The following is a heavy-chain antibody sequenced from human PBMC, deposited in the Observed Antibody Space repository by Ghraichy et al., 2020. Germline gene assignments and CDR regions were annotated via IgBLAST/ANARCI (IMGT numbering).Heavy chain of an antibody. J-gene: IGHJ4*02. V-gene: IGHV4-4*02. CDR1: GGSISSGDW. CDR2: IHHGGST. D-gene: IGHD3-22*01. CDR3: VRNGYYALEY. Sequence: TLSLTCAVSGGSISSGDWWSWVRQPPGKGLEWIGEIHHGGSTNYNPSLKSRVTISVDKSKNQFSLRLSSVTAADTAVYHCVRNGYYALEYWGQGTLVTVSS.